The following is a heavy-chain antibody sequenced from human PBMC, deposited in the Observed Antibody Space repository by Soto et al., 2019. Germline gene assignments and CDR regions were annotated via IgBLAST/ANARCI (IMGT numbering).Heavy chain of an antibody. Sequence: SETLSLTCTVSGGSISSGDYYWSWIRQPPGKGLEWIGYIYYSGSTYYNPSLKSRVTISVDTSKNQFSLKLSSVTAADTAVYYCVRDFVVVVAATVRYYYGMDVWGQGTTVTVSS. D-gene: IGHD2-15*01. J-gene: IGHJ6*02. CDR1: GGSISSGDYY. V-gene: IGHV4-30-4*01. CDR2: IYYSGST. CDR3: VRDFVVVVAATVRYYYGMDV.